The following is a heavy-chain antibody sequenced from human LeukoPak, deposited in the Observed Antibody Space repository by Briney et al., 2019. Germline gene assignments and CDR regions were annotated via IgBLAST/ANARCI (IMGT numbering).Heavy chain of an antibody. CDR2: IIPIFGTA. D-gene: IGHD3-3*01. J-gene: IGHJ6*03. CDR3: ARVGSGGFWSGYYYYMDV. V-gene: IGHV1-69*05. CDR1: GGTFSSYA. Sequence: GSSVKVSCKASGGTFSSYAISWVRQAPGQGLEWMGGIIPIFGTANYAQKFQGRVTITTDESTSTAYMELSSLRSEDTAVYYCARVGSGGFWSGYYYYMDVWGKGTTVTVSS.